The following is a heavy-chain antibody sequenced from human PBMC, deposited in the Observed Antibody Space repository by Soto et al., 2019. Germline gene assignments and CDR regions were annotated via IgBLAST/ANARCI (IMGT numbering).Heavy chain of an antibody. J-gene: IGHJ5*02. CDR2: LSYAGDT. CDR3: ARGPPSPCSSTRCQPKWVDP. Sequence: GGSLRLSCAASGFTLSTYDMHWVRQGTGKGLEWVAALSYAGDTYYPGSVKGRFTVSRESAKNSLYLQMNSLTAGDTAIYYCARGPPSPCSSTRCQPKWVDPWGQGTLVTVSS. CDR1: GFTLSTYD. D-gene: IGHD2-2*01. V-gene: IGHV3-13*01.